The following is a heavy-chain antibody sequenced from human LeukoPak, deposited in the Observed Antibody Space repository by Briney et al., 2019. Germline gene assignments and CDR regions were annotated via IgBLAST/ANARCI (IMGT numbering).Heavy chain of an antibody. D-gene: IGHD6-13*01. CDR1: GFTFSSYE. Sequence: PGGSLRLSCAASGFTFSSYEMNWVRQAPGKGLEGGSYISSIGSTIYYADSVKGRFTISRDNAKNSLYLQMNSLRAEDTAVYYCARAGYSSSWYDYWGQGTLVTVSS. CDR2: ISSIGSTI. CDR3: ARAGYSSSWYDY. V-gene: IGHV3-48*03. J-gene: IGHJ4*02.